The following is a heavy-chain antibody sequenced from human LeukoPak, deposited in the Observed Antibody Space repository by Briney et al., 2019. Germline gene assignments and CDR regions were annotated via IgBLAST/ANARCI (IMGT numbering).Heavy chain of an antibody. Sequence: ASVKVSCKASGYTFTGYYMHWVRQAPGQGLEWMGWINPNSGGTNYAQKFQGRVTMTRDTSISTAYMELSRLRSDDTAVYYCARSGRGPLPYSSSRALGYYYMDVWGKGTTVTVSS. CDR1: GYTFTGYY. CDR2: INPNSGGT. CDR3: ARSGRGPLPYSSSRALGYYYMDV. J-gene: IGHJ6*03. D-gene: IGHD6-13*01. V-gene: IGHV1-2*02.